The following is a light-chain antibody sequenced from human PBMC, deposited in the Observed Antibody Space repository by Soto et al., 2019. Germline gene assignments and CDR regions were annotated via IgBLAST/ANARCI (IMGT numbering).Light chain of an antibody. CDR1: HNILYSSDNKNY. CDR2: AAS. Sequence: TQSPDSLAVSLGERATINCKSSHNILYSSDNKNYLSWYQQKPGKAPKLLIYAASNLQSGVPSRFSGSGSGTDFTLTISSLQPEDFATYYCQQANSFPWTFGQGTKVDIK. V-gene: IGKV1-12*01. CDR3: QQANSFPWT. J-gene: IGKJ1*01.